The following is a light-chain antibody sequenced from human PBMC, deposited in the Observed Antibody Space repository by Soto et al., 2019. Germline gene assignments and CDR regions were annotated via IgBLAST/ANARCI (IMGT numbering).Light chain of an antibody. J-gene: IGKJ1*01. CDR3: QRYNAFSQT. CDR1: QSINSW. CDR2: DAS. Sequence: DIQMTQSPSTLSASVGDRVTITCRASQSINSWVAWFQQKPGKAPKVLIYDASTLESGVPSRFSGRGSGTEFPLTIDSLQPDDVATYYCQRYNAFSQTFGQGTKVEI. V-gene: IGKV1-5*01.